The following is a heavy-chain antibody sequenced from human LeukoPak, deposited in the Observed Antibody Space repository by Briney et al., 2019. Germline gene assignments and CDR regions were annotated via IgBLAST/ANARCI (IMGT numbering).Heavy chain of an antibody. D-gene: IGHD5-24*01. J-gene: IGHJ3*02. CDR2: VIVGSGNT. Sequence: SVNVSCKTSGFTFSNSAMQWVRQARGQRLEWIGWVIVGSGNTHYAQRFQDRVTITADKSTSTAYMELSSLRSEDTAVYYCAGNPRRDGYIFLSAFDIWGQGTMVTVSS. CDR1: GFTFSNSA. V-gene: IGHV1-58*02. CDR3: AGNPRRDGYIFLSAFDI.